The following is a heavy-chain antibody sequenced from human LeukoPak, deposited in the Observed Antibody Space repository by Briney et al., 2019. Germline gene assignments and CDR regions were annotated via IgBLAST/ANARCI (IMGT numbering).Heavy chain of an antibody. Sequence: SETLSLTCTVSGGSISSSSYYWSWIRQHPGKGLEWIGYIYYSGSTYYNPSLKSRVTISVDTSKNQFSLKLSSVTAADTAVYYCAIASRGYTIFGVVINSFDYWGQGTLVTVSS. CDR3: AIASRGYTIFGVVINSFDY. CDR1: GGSISSSSYY. V-gene: IGHV4-31*03. J-gene: IGHJ4*02. D-gene: IGHD3-3*01. CDR2: IYYSGST.